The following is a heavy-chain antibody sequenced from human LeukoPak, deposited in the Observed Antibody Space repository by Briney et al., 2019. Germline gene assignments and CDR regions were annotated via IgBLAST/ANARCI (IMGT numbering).Heavy chain of an antibody. CDR2: ISYDGSNK. D-gene: IGHD6-13*01. CDR3: AKDSAAGRGAFDI. CDR1: GFTFSSYG. Sequence: SGGSLRLSCAASGFTFSSYGMHWVRQAPGKGLEWVAVISYDGSNKYYADSVKGRFTISRDNSKNTLYLQMNSLRAEDTAVYHCAKDSAAGRGAFDIWGQGTMVTVSS. J-gene: IGHJ3*02. V-gene: IGHV3-30*18.